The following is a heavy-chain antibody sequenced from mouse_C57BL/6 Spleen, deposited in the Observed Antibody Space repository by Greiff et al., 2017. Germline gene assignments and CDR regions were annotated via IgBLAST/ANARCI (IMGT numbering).Heavy chain of an antibody. CDR2: LDPANGNT. J-gene: IGHJ2*01. Sequence: VQLQQPVAELVRPGASVKLSCKASGYNITNNYMHWVKQRPEQGLEWIGRLDPANGNTKYAPTFQGKATLTADQSSNTAYMQLSSLTSDDTAIYYFSTEDSYYPLDYWGQGTTLTVSS. CDR3: STEDSYYPLDY. CDR1: GYNITNNY. D-gene: IGHD2-12*01. V-gene: IGHV14-3*01.